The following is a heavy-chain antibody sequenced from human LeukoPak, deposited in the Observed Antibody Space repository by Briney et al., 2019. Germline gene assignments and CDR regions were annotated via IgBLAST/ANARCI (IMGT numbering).Heavy chain of an antibody. CDR1: GFIFDDHA. V-gene: IGHV3-9*01. CDR3: AKGPGMATVKRYLDY. J-gene: IGHJ4*02. D-gene: IGHD5-24*01. CDR2: LSWNSGSI. Sequence: GGSLRLSCAASGFIFDDHAMHWVRQAPGKGLEWVSGLSWNSGSIDYADSVKGRFTISRDNAKNSLYLQMNSLRAEDTALYYCAKGPGMATVKRYLDYWGQGTLVTVSS.